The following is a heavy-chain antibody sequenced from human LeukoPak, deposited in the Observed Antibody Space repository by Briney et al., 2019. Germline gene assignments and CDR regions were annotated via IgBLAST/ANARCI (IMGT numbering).Heavy chain of an antibody. CDR3: ARDLLNGYDPGAHDAFDI. Sequence: GGSLRLSCAASGFTVSSNYMSWVRQAPGKGLEWVSVIYSGGSTYYADSVKGRFTISRDNSKNTLYLQMNSLRAEDTAVHYCARDLLNGYDPGAHDAFDIWGQGTMVTVSS. V-gene: IGHV3-53*01. D-gene: IGHD5-12*01. CDR2: IYSGGST. CDR1: GFTVSSNY. J-gene: IGHJ3*02.